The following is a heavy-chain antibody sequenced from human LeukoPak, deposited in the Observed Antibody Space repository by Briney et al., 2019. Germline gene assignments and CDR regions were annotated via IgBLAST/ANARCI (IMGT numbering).Heavy chain of an antibody. CDR3: ARAGQYYDFREGFDP. CDR1: GGSFSGYY. Sequence: PSETLSLTCAVYGGSFSGYYWSWIRQPPGKGLEWIGEINHSGSTNYNPSLKSRVTISVDTSKNQFSLKLSSVTAADTAVYYCARAGQYYDFREGFDPWGQGTLVTVSS. D-gene: IGHD3-3*01. V-gene: IGHV4-34*01. J-gene: IGHJ5*02. CDR2: INHSGST.